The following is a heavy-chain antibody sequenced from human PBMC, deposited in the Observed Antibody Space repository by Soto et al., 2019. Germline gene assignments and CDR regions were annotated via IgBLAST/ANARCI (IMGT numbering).Heavy chain of an antibody. V-gene: IGHV4-39*07. CDR1: GGSISSGCYY. CDR3: ARGHGGIAVAGTDYYYGMDV. J-gene: IGHJ6*02. D-gene: IGHD6-19*01. Sequence: PSVTLSVTCTVAGGSISSGCYYWSWIRQHPGKGLEWIGEINHSGSTNYNPSLKSRVTISVDTSKNQFSLKLSSVTAADTAVYYCARGHGGIAVAGTDYYYGMDVWGQGTTVTVSS. CDR2: INHSGST.